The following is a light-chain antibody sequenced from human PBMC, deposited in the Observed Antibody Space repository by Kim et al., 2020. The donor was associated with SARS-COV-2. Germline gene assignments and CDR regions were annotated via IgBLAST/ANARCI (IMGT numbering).Light chain of an antibody. J-gene: IGKJ2*01. CDR2: DAS. V-gene: IGKV1-33*01. CDR3: KQCANPHP. Sequence: IQMTQSPSSLSASVGDRVTITCQASQDITNCLNWYQQRPGKAPRLLIYDASTLEAGVPSRFRGSGSGTEFTFTITSLQPEDVATYYCKQCANPHPFGQGTKLEI. CDR1: QDITNC.